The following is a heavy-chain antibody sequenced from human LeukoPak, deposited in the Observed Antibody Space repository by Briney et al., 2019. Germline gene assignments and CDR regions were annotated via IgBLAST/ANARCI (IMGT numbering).Heavy chain of an antibody. V-gene: IGHV3-30*18. J-gene: IGHJ4*02. CDR3: AKVCRWLDCDYDY. Sequence: GRSLRLFCTASGYTFSSYGMLWVRQAPGKGLEWVAVISYDGSNKYYADSVKGRFTISRDNSKDTLYLQINSLRPEDTAVYDCAKVCRWLDCDYDYWRRGTLVTVSS. CDR2: ISYDGSNK. D-gene: IGHD6-19*01. CDR1: GYTFSSYG.